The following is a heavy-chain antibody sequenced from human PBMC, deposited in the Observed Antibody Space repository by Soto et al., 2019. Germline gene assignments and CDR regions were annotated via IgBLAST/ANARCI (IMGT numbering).Heavy chain of an antibody. CDR3: AREPYYGSGDYYFDY. Sequence: GGSLRLSCAASGFTFSSYWMSWVRQAPGKGLEWVANIKQDGSEKYYVDSVKGRFTISRDNAKNSLYLQMNSLRAEDTAVYYCAREPYYGSGDYYFDYWGQGTLVTVSS. D-gene: IGHD3-10*01. CDR1: GFTFSSYW. V-gene: IGHV3-7*01. J-gene: IGHJ4*02. CDR2: IKQDGSEK.